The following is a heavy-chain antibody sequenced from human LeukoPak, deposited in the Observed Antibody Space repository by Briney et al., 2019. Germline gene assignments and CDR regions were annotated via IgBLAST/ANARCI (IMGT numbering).Heavy chain of an antibody. CDR1: GASITSSHW. J-gene: IGHJ4*02. CDR3: ARQVVAVAGTGYFDY. V-gene: IGHV4-4*02. CDR2: IHDSGTT. D-gene: IGHD6-19*01. Sequence: PSETLSLTCAVSGASITSSHWWSWARQPPGKGLEWIGEIHDSGTTNYKPSLKSRGTISVDTSKNQFSLKLNSVTAADTAVYFCARQVVAVAGTGYFDYWGQGTLVTVSS.